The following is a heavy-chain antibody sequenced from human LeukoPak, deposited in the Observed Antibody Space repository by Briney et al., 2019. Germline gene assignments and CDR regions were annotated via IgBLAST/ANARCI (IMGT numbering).Heavy chain of an antibody. D-gene: IGHD4-11*01. Sequence: PGGSLRLSCAASGFIVSNKYMAWVRQTPGKGLEWVSVIYTGGSTYYADSVKGRFTISRDNPKNTVHLQMNRLRVEDTAVYYCATTVISGSDGMDVWGRGTTVTVSS. CDR3: ATTVISGSDGMDV. CDR2: IYTGGST. CDR1: GFIVSNKY. V-gene: IGHV3-53*01. J-gene: IGHJ6*02.